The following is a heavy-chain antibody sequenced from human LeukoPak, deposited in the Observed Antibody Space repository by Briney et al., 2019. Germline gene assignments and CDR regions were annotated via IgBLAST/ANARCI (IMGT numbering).Heavy chain of an antibody. V-gene: IGHV3-23*01. CDR1: GFTFSSYA. CDR2: ITSSGAAT. Sequence: GGSLRLSCAASGFTFSSYAMSWVRQAPGKGLKWVSSITSSGAATYYADSVKGRFTISRDNSDNTLYLQMNSLRAEDTAVYYCAKDRPNYYGSNGHYYKLNGDCWGQGTLVTVSS. D-gene: IGHD3-22*01. J-gene: IGHJ4*02. CDR3: AKDRPNYYGSNGHYYKLNGDC.